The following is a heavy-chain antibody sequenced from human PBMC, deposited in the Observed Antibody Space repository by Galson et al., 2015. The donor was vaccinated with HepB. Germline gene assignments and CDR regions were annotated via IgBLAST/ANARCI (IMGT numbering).Heavy chain of an antibody. Sequence: QSGAEVNKPGESLKISCKGSAYSFTRYWIGWVRQMPGKGLEWMGSIYPGDSDTRYSPSFQGQVTTSADKSISTAYLQWSSLKASDTAMYYCARHTLTAAGRVDYWGQGTLVTVSS. J-gene: IGHJ4*02. CDR2: IYPGDSDT. V-gene: IGHV5-51*01. CDR1: AYSFTRYW. CDR3: ARHTLTAAGRVDY. D-gene: IGHD6-13*01.